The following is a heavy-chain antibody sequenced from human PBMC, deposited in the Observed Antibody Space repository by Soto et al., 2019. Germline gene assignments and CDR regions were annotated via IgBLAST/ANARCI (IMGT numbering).Heavy chain of an antibody. CDR1: PGSISSSSYY. Sequence: SETLSLTCTVSPGSISSSSYYWGWIRQPPGKGLDWIGSIYYSGSTYYNPSLKSRVTISVDTSQNQFSLKLSSVTAPDTAVYYCARVAWADAGAYYSVIWDQGATVTVSS. J-gene: IGHJ6*02. V-gene: IGHV4-39*01. CDR3: ARVAWADAGAYYSVI. D-gene: IGHD2-21*01. CDR2: IYYSGST.